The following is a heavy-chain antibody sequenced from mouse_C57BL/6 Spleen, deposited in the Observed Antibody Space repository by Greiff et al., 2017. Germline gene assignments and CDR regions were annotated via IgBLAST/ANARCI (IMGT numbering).Heavy chain of an antibody. V-gene: IGHV1-82*01. D-gene: IGHD1-3*01. CDR1: GYAFSSSW. Sequence: QVQLKQSGPELVKPGASVKISCKASGYAFSSSWMNWVKQRPGKGLEWIGRIYPGDGDTNYNGKFKGKATLTADKSSSTAYMQLSSLTSEDSAVYFCARGTNRDYFDYWDQGTTLTVSS. J-gene: IGHJ2*01. CDR2: IYPGDGDT. CDR3: ARGTNRDYFDY.